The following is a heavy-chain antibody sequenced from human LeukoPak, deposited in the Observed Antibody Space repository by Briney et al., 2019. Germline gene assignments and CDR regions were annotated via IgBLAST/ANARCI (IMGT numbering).Heavy chain of an antibody. CDR2: INPSGGST. V-gene: IGHV1-46*01. J-gene: IGHJ5*02. D-gene: IGHD4-11*01. CDR3: ARDLYRDSLPVSWFDP. CDR1: GYTFTSYY. Sequence: ASVKVSCKASGYTFTSYYMHWVRQAPGQGLEWMGIINPSGGSTSYAQKFQGRVTMTRDTSTSTAYMELRSLRSDDTAVYYCARDLYRDSLPVSWFDPWGQGTLVTVSS.